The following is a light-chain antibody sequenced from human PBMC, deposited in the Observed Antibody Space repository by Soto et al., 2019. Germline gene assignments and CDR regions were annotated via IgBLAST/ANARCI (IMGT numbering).Light chain of an antibody. CDR2: EVI. CDR1: SSDVGGYNY. V-gene: IGLV2-14*03. J-gene: IGLJ2*01. CDR3: SSYTSTSTRI. Sequence: QSALTQPASVSGSPGQSITISCSGTSSDVGGYNYVSWYQQHPGKAPKLMIYEVINRPSGVSSRFSGSKSGNTASLTISGLQAEDEADYYCSSYTSTSTRIFGGGTKLPVL.